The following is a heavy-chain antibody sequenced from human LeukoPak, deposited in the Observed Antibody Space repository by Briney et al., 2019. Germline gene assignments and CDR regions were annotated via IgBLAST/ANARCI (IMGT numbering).Heavy chain of an antibody. D-gene: IGHD3-22*01. CDR2: IVVGSGNT. CDR1: GFTFTSSA. J-gene: IGHJ4*02. CDR3: AAVKTGGSGSYYFDY. V-gene: IGHV1-58*02. Sequence: SVKVSCKASGFTFTSSAMQWVRQARGQRLEWIGWIVVGSGNTNYAQKFQERVTITRDMSTSTAYMELSSLRSEDTAVYYCAAVKTGGSGSYYFDYWGQGTLVTVSS.